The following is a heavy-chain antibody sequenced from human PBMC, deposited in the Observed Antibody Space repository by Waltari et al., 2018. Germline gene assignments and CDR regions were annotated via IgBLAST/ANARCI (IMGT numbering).Heavy chain of an antibody. CDR3: ARVSGTEYMTYGGNSDY. D-gene: IGHD2-21*02. V-gene: IGHV1-69*10. J-gene: IGHJ4*02. CDR1: GGTFSSYA. Sequence: QVQLVQSGAEVKKPGSSVKVSCKASGGTFSSYAISWVRQAPGQGLEWMGGIIPILGIANDAQKFQCRVTITADKSTSTAYMELSSLRSEDTAVYYCARVSGTEYMTYGGNSDYWGQGTLVTVSS. CDR2: IIPILGIA.